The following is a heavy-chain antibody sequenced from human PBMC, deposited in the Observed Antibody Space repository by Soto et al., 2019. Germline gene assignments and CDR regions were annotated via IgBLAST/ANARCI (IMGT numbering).Heavy chain of an antibody. CDR3: ARAQLVTYNYDSSGYNFDH. CDR2: IYYSGST. CDR1: GGSISSYY. V-gene: IGHV4-59*08. J-gene: IGHJ4*02. Sequence: SETLSLTCTVSGGSISSYYWSWIRQPPGKGLEWIGYIYYSGSTNYNPSLKSRVTISVDTSKNQFSLKLSSVTAADTAVYYCARAQLVTYNYDSSGYNFDHWGQGTLVTVSS. D-gene: IGHD3-22*01.